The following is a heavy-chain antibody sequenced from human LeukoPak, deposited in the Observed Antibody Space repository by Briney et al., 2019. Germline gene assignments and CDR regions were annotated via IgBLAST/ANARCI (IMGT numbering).Heavy chain of an antibody. CDR2: IYYSGST. CDR1: GGSISSSTYY. Sequence: SETLSLTCTVSGGSISSSTYYWGWIRQPPGKGLEWIGSIYYSGSTYYNPSLKSRVTMSVDTSKNQFSLKLSSVTAADTAVYYCARGPDDAFDIWGRGTMVTVSS. CDR3: ARGPDDAFDI. V-gene: IGHV4-39*07. J-gene: IGHJ3*02.